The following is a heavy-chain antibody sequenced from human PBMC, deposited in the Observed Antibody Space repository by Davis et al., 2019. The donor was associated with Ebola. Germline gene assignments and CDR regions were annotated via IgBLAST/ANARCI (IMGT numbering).Heavy chain of an antibody. Sequence: ASVKVSCKASGYTFTSYCISWVRQAPGQGLEWMGWIIAYNGNTNYAQKLQGRVTITTDTSTSTAYMELRSLRSDDTAVYYCAREGYCSSTSCYWDYYYYGMDVWGQGTTVTVSS. D-gene: IGHD2-2*01. CDR2: IIAYNGNT. J-gene: IGHJ6*02. CDR3: AREGYCSSTSCYWDYYYYGMDV. CDR1: GYTFTSYC. V-gene: IGHV1-18*01.